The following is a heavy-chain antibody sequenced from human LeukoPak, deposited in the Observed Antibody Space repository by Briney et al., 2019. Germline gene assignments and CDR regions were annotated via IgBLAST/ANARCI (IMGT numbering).Heavy chain of an antibody. V-gene: IGHV3-74*01. CDR3: AKDKTVAGTWYFDL. Sequence: GGSLRLSCAASGFTFSSYWMHWVRQAPGKGLVWVSRINGDGSSTTYADSVKGRFTISRDNAKNSLYLQMNSLRAEDTALYYCAKDKTVAGTWYFDLWGRGTLVTVSS. J-gene: IGHJ2*01. CDR1: GFTFSSYW. D-gene: IGHD6-19*01. CDR2: INGDGSST.